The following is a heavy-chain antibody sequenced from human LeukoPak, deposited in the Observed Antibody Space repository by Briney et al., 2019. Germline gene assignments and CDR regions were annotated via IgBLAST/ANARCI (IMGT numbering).Heavy chain of an antibody. CDR2: IAYDASNK. J-gene: IGHJ4*02. D-gene: IGHD5-24*01. V-gene: IGHV3-30-3*01. Sequence: PGGSLRLSCATSGFTFSRYAMHWFRQIPGKGLEWAAVIAYDASNKFYVDSVKGRFTISRDNAKNSLYLQMNSLRAEDTAIYYCTRVGYIDEGIDYWGQGTLVTVSS. CDR3: TRVGYIDEGIDY. CDR1: GFTFSRYA.